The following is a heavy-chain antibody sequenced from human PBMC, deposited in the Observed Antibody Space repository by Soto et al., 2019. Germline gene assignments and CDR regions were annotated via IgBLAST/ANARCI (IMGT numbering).Heavy chain of an antibody. CDR2: INHSGST. J-gene: IGHJ6*03. V-gene: IGHV4-34*01. Sequence: SSETLSLTCAVYGGSFSGYYWSWIRQPPGKGLGWIGEINHSGSTNYNPSLKSRVTISVDTSKNQFSLKLSSVTAADTAVYYCARGRYWSGYYPDVPRGYYYMDVWGKGTTVTVSS. D-gene: IGHD3-3*01. CDR3: ARGRYWSGYYPDVPRGYYYMDV. CDR1: GGSFSGYY.